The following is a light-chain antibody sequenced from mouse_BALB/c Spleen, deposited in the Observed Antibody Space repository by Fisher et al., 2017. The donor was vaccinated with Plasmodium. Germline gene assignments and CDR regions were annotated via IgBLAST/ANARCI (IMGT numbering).Light chain of an antibody. V-gene: IGKV9-120*02. Sequence: TQTPSSLSASLGERVSLTCRASQDIDSSLNWLQQEPDGTIKRLIYATSSLDSGVPKSFSGSRSGSDYSLTISSLDYEDVGIYYCQQYYDFPRTFGGGTKLEIK. CDR1: QDIDSS. J-gene: IGKJ1*01. CDR2: ATS. CDR3: QQYYDFPRT.